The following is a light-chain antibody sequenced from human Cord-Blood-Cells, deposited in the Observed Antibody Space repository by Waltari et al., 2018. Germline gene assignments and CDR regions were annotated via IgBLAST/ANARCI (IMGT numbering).Light chain of an antibody. CDR2: GNS. CDR3: QSYDSSLSGVV. Sequence: QSVLTQPPSVSGAPGQRVTISCTGSSSNIGAGYDVHWYQQLPGTAPKLLIYGNSNRPSGCPDRCSGSKSGTSASLAITGLQAEDEADEYCQSYDSSLSGVVFGGGTKLTVL. J-gene: IGLJ2*01. V-gene: IGLV1-40*01. CDR1: SSNIGAGYD.